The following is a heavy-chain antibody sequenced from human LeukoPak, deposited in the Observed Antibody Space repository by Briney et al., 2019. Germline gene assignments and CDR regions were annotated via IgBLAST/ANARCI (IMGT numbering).Heavy chain of an antibody. J-gene: IGHJ3*02. CDR3: ARDHVGGYYDSSGWYAFDI. CDR2: IYTSGST. Sequence: SETLSLTCTVSGGSISSYYWSWIRQPAGKGLEWIGRIYTSGSTNYNPSLKSRVTMSVDTSKNQFSLKLSSVTAADTAVYYCARDHVGGYYDSSGWYAFDIWGQGTMVTVSP. CDR1: GGSISSYY. V-gene: IGHV4-4*07. D-gene: IGHD3-22*01.